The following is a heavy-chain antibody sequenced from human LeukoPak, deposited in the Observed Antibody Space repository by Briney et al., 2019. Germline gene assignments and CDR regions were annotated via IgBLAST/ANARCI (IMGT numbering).Heavy chain of an antibody. J-gene: IGHJ5*02. Sequence: GGSLRLSCAASGFTFSSYWMSWVRQAPGKGLEWVANIKQDGSEKYYVDSVKGRFTISRDNAKNSLYLQMNSLRAEDTAVYYCARGSSGWCSNWFDPWGQGTLVTVSS. CDR1: GFTFSSYW. D-gene: IGHD6-19*01. CDR3: ARGSSGWCSNWFDP. CDR2: IKQDGSEK. V-gene: IGHV3-7*01.